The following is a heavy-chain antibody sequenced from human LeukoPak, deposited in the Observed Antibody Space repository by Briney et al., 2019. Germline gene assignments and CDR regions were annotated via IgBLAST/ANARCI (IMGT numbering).Heavy chain of an antibody. CDR2: IYYSGST. V-gene: IGHV4-59*01. CDR3: ARASVLLSADY. D-gene: IGHD3-16*01. CDR1: GGSISSYY. J-gene: IGHJ4*02. Sequence: SETLSLTCTVSGGSISSYYWSWIRQPPGKGLEWIGYIYYSGSTTYNPSLKSRLTISADTSKNQFSLNLTSVTAADTAVYYCARASVLLSADYWGQGALVTVSS.